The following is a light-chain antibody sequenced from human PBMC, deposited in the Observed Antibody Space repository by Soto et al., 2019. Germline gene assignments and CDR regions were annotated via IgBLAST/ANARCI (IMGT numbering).Light chain of an antibody. Sequence: QSALTQPASVSGSPGQSITISCTGTSSDVGSYNLVSWYQQHPGKAPKLMIYEGSKRPSGVFNRFSGSKSGNTASLTISGLQAEDEADYYGCSYAGSSTYVVFGGGTKLTVL. CDR2: EGS. J-gene: IGLJ2*01. V-gene: IGLV2-23*01. CDR3: CSYAGSSTYVV. CDR1: SSDVGSYNL.